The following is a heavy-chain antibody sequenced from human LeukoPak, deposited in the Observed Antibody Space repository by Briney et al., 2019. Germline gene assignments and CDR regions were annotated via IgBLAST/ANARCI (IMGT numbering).Heavy chain of an antibody. CDR3: ARAMSTFGGVRNYFDS. V-gene: IGHV3-48*04. CDR2: VSIRSGTI. D-gene: IGHD3-16*01. Sequence: GGSLRLSCAASGFTFSGHNMNWVRQAPGKGLEWISFVSIRSGTIYYADSVKGRFRISRDNAKSSLDLEMNSLRAEDTAVYYCARAMSTFGGVRNYFDSWGQGTLVTVSS. CDR1: GFTFSGHN. J-gene: IGHJ4*02.